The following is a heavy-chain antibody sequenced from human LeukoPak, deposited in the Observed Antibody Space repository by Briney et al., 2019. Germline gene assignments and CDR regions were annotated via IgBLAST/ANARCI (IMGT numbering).Heavy chain of an antibody. CDR3: AREYSL. Sequence: SETLSLTCTVSGVPISRYYWNWIRQSAGKGLEWIGRIYTSGSNNYNPSVKSRVTMSVDTSQNQFSLKLTSVTAADTAVYYCAREYSLWGQGTLVTVSS. V-gene: IGHV4-4*07. CDR2: IYTSGSN. D-gene: IGHD2-21*01. J-gene: IGHJ4*02. CDR1: GVPISRYY.